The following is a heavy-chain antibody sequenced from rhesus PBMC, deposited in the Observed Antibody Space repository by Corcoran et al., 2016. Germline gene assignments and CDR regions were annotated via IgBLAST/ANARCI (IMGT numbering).Heavy chain of an antibody. Sequence: QVTLKESGPALVKPTRTLTLTCIFSGFSLTTGGMGVGWIRQPPGKALEWLASIYWDGSKYYTTSLKTRLTISKGTSKNQVVLTMTNMDLVDTATYYCARITGVLIKGGVWGAGVLVTVSS. CDR2: IYWDGSK. CDR3: ARITGVLIKGGV. J-gene: IGHJ5-1*01. D-gene: IGHD3-34*01. CDR1: GFSLTTGGMG. V-gene: IGHV2S1*01.